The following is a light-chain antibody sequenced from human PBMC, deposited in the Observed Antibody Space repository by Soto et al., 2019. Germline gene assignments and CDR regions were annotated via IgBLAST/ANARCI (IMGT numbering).Light chain of an antibody. CDR1: QSVSSY. J-gene: IGKJ4*01. CDR3: QKRYNWPRVT. CDR2: DAS. Sequence: EVMLTQSPATLSLSPGERATLSCRASQSVSSYLAWYQRKPGQAPRLLIYDASNRATGIPARFSGSGSGTDFTLTISTLEPEDFAVYYCQKRYNWPRVTFGGGTKVEIK. V-gene: IGKV3-11*01.